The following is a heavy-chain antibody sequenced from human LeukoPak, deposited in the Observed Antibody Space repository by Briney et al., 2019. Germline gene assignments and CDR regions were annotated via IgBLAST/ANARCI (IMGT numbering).Heavy chain of an antibody. D-gene: IGHD2-15*01. CDR2: ISYNGGRK. CDR3: ACLGYCSGGSCYSFIHFDY. J-gene: IGHJ4*02. CDR1: GFSFSGYA. V-gene: IGHV3-30*04. Sequence: GGSLRLSCVTSGFSFSGYAIHWVRQAPGKGLEWVALISYNGGRKEYADSVKGRFTIDRDNSKNTVYLQMNSLRVEDTAVYYCACLGYCSGGSCYSFIHFDYWGQGTLVTVSS.